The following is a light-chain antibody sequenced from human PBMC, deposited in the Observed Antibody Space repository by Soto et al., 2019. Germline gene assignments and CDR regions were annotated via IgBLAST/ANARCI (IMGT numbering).Light chain of an antibody. V-gene: IGLV2-23*01. Sequence: QSVLTQPASVSGSPGQSITISCTGTSSDVGTYNLVSWYQLRPGKAPKLMIYEGTKRPSGVSNRFSGSKSGNTASLTISGLQAEDEADYYCCSYGSSSLYVFGSGTQLTVL. CDR2: EGT. CDR1: SSDVGTYNL. J-gene: IGLJ1*01. CDR3: CSYGSSSLYV.